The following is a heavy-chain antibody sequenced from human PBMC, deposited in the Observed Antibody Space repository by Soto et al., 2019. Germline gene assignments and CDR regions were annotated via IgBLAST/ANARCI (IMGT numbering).Heavy chain of an antibody. CDR1: GGSFSGYY. D-gene: IGHD2-2*01. V-gene: IGHV4-34*01. CDR3: ARGRIVVVPAAMRERMDNYYYYMDV. J-gene: IGHJ6*03. Sequence: SETLSLTCAVYGGSFSGYYWSWIRQPPGKGLEWIGEINHSGSTNYNPSLKSRVTISVDTSKNQFSLKLSSVTAADTAVYYCARGRIVVVPAAMRERMDNYYYYMDVWGKGTTVTVSS. CDR2: INHSGST.